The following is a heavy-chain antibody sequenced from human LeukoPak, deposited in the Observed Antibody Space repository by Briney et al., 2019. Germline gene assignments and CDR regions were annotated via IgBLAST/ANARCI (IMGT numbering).Heavy chain of an antibody. J-gene: IGHJ4*02. D-gene: IGHD6-6*01. CDR1: GYTFTNFG. Sequence: ASVKVSCKASGYTFTNFGISWVRQAPGQGLEWMGWISAYNGNTNYAQKLQDRVTMTTDTSTGTAYMELSSLRSEDTAVYYCAREGAYSSSDYWGQGTLVTVSS. CDR3: AREGAYSSSDY. V-gene: IGHV1-18*01. CDR2: ISAYNGNT.